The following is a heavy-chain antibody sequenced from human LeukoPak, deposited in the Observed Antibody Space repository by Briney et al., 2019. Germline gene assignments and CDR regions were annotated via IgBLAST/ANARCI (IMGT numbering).Heavy chain of an antibody. Sequence: PSETLSLTCTVSGGSISSSSYYWGWIRQPPGKGLEWIGSIYYSGSTYYNPSLKSRVTISVDTSKNQFSLKLSSVTAADTAVYYCARRGVVVVPAAIIGSNNWFDSWGQGTLVTVSS. CDR2: IYYSGST. V-gene: IGHV4-39*01. D-gene: IGHD2-2*01. J-gene: IGHJ5*01. CDR1: GGSISSSSYY. CDR3: ARRGVVVVPAAIIGSNNWFDS.